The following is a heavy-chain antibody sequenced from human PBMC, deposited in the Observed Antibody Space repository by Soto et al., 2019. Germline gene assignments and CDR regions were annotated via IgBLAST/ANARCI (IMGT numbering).Heavy chain of an antibody. CDR2: IWYDGSKK. CDR3: AREFWSGPFDY. V-gene: IGHV3-33*01. J-gene: IGHJ4*02. Sequence: QVQLVESGGGVVQPGRSLRLSCAASGFTFSSYGMHWVRQAPGKGLEWVAVIWYDGSKKYNADSVKGRFTISRDNSKNTLYLQMNSLRAEDTAVYYCAREFWSGPFDYWGQGTLVTVSS. CDR1: GFTFSSYG. D-gene: IGHD3-3*01.